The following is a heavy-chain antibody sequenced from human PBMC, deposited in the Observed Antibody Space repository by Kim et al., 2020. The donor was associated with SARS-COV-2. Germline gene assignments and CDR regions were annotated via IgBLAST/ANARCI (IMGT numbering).Heavy chain of an antibody. J-gene: IGHJ6*02. Sequence: GGSLRLSCAASGFTFSSYGMHWVRQAPGKGLEWVAVISYDGSNKYYADSVKGRFTISRDNSKNTLYLQMNSLRAEDTAVYYCAKDQVYGRFQTDYYYYGMDVWGQGTTVTVSS. CDR1: GFTFSSYG. V-gene: IGHV3-30*18. CDR3: AKDQVYGRFQTDYYYYGMDV. CDR2: ISYDGSNK. D-gene: IGHD4-17*01.